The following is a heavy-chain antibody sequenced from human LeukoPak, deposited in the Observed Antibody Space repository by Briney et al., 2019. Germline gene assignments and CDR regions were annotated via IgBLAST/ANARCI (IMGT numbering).Heavy chain of an antibody. J-gene: IGHJ3*02. CDR2: IYYSGST. V-gene: IGHV4-59*01. Sequence: SETLSLTCTVSGGSISSYYWSWIRQPPGKGLEWIGYIYYSGSTNYNPSLKSRVTISVDTSKNQFSLKLSSVTAADTAVYYCARPLPAADDAFDIWGQGTMVTVSS. CDR3: ARPLPAADDAFDI. CDR1: GGSISSYY. D-gene: IGHD2-2*01.